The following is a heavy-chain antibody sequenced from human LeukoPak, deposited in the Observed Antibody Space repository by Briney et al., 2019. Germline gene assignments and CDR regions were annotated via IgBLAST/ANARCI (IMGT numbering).Heavy chain of an antibody. CDR2: FDPEDGET. V-gene: IGHV1-24*01. J-gene: IGHJ6*02. Sequence: ASVKVSCKVSGYTLTELSMHWVRQAPGKGLEWMGGFDPEDGETIYAQKFQGRVTMTEDTSTDTAYMELSSLRSEDTAVYYCVTPNSSALGAYYYGMDVWGQGTTVTVSS. CDR1: GYTLTELS. D-gene: IGHD6-19*01. CDR3: VTPNSSALGAYYYGMDV.